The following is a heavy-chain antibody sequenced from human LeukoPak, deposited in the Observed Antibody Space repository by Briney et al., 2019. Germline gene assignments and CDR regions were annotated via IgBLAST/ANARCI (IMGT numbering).Heavy chain of an antibody. V-gene: IGHV4-34*01. J-gene: IGHJ3*02. D-gene: IGHD3-10*02. CDR3: ARGHMFGSNAFDI. CDR2: INHSGST. CDR1: GGSFSGYY. Sequence: SETLSLTCAVYGGSFSGYYWSWIRQPPGKGLEWIGEINHSGSTNYNPSLKSRVTISVDTSKNQFSLKLSSVTAADTAVYYCARGHMFGSNAFDIWGQGTMVTVSS.